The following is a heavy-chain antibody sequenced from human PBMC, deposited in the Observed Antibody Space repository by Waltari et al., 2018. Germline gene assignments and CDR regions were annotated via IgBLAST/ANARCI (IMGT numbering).Heavy chain of an antibody. D-gene: IGHD3-10*01. CDR1: GYSISSGYD. CDR3: ARDGYYGSGPVPADY. J-gene: IGHJ4*02. CDR2: IHHGGTT. Sequence: QVQLQESGPGLVKPSETLSLTCTVSGYSISSGYDWGWIRQPPGKGLEWIGSIHHGGTTYYNPALKSPVIISVDTSKNQFSLKMSSVTAADTAVYYCARDGYYGSGPVPADYWGQGTLVTVSS. V-gene: IGHV4-38-2*02.